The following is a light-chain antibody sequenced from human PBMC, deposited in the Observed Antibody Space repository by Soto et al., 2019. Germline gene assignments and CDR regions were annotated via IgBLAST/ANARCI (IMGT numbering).Light chain of an antibody. CDR3: QLSRT. CDR2: GAS. CDR1: QSVSSSY. J-gene: IGKJ1*01. V-gene: IGKV3-20*01. Sequence: EIVMTQSPATLSVSPGERATLSCRASQSVSSSYLAWYQQKPGQAPRLLIYGASSRATGIPDRFSGSGSGTDFTLTISRLEPEDFAVYYCQLSRTFGQGTKVDIK.